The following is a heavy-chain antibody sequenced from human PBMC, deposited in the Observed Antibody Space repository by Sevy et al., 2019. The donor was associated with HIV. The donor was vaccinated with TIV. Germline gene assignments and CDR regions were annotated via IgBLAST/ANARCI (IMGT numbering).Heavy chain of an antibody. CDR2: FDPEDGER. CDR1: GYSLTGLS. V-gene: IGHV1-24*01. J-gene: IGHJ4*02. Sequence: ASVKVSCKVSGYSLTGLSMHWVRQAPGKGLEWMGSFDPEDGERIYAQKLEGRVTMTEDTSADTAYMELNSLRFEDTTVYVSATTKHYYESSGCPFDYWGQGTLVTVSS. D-gene: IGHD3-22*01. CDR3: ATTKHYYESSGCPFDY.